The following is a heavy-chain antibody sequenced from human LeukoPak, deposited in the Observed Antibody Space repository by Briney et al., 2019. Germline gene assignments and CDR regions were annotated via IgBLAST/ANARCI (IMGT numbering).Heavy chain of an antibody. J-gene: IGHJ4*02. CDR2: IYYSGST. V-gene: IGHV4-30-4*08. CDR1: GGSISSGDYY. CDR3: ARERLVRRYYFDY. D-gene: IGHD3-10*01. Sequence: SETLFLTCTVSGGSISSGDYYWSWIRQPPGKGLEWIGYIYYSGSTYHNPSLKSRVTISVDTSKNQFSLKLSSVTAADTAVYYCARERLVRRYYFDYWGQGTLVTVSS.